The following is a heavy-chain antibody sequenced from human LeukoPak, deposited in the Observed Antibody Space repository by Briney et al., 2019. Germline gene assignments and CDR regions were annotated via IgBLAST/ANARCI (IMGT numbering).Heavy chain of an antibody. Sequence: PGGSLRLSCAASGFTFSSYAMHWVRQAPGKGLEWVAVISYDGSNKYYADSVKGRFTISRDNSENTLYLQMNTLTADDTALYFCVKGSGAARPYHSDHWGQGTLVTVSS. CDR2: ISYDGSNK. J-gene: IGHJ4*02. D-gene: IGHD6-6*01. V-gene: IGHV3-30-3*01. CDR3: VKGSGAARPYHSDH. CDR1: GFTFSSYA.